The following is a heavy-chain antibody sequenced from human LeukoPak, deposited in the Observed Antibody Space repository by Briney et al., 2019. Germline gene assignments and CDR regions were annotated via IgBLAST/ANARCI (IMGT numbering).Heavy chain of an antibody. V-gene: IGHV3-7*01. CDR1: GFTFSSYW. J-gene: IGHJ3*02. CDR2: IKQDGSEK. CDR3: ARDRLGGLGAFDI. Sequence: GGSLRLSCAASGFTFSSYWMSWVRQAPGKGLEWVANIKQDGSEKYYVDSVKGRFTISSDNAKNSLYLQMNSLRAEDTAVYYCARDRLGGLGAFDIWGQGTMVTVSS. D-gene: IGHD3-9*01.